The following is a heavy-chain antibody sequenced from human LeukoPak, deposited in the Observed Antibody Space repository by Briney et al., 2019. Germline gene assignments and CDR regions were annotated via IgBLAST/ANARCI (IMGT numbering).Heavy chain of an antibody. V-gene: IGHV3-64*05. CDR3: VRYRSSSAFDY. J-gene: IGHJ4*02. CDR1: GFTFSSYA. CDR2: ISTNGGST. Sequence: GGSLRPSCSASGFTFSSYAMHWVRQAPGKGLEYVSAISTNGGSTYYADSAKGRFTISRDNSKNTLYVEMSSLRAEDTAVYYCVRYRSSSAFDYWGQGTLVTVSS. D-gene: IGHD6-6*01.